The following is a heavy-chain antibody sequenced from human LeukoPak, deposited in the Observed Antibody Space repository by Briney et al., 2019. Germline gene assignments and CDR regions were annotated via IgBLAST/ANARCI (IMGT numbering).Heavy chain of an antibody. CDR1: GFTFSTYG. CDR2: ISYDGSNK. D-gene: IGHD3-22*01. V-gene: IGHV3-33*05. CDR3: ARDLGQYYDTSDNWFDP. Sequence: GGSLRLSCAASGFTFSTYGMHWVRQAPGKGLEWVAVISYDGSNKYYADSVKGRFTISRDNSKNTLYLQMNSLRAEDTAVYYCARDLGQYYDTSDNWFDPWGQGTLVTVSS. J-gene: IGHJ5*02.